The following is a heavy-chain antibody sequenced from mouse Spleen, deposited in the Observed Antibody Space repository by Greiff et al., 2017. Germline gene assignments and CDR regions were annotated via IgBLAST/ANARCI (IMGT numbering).Heavy chain of an antibody. J-gene: IGHJ3*01. CDR3: ARQGGYSWFAY. D-gene: IGHD2-3*01. Sequence: EVKLVESGGGLVKPGGSLKLSCAASGFTFSSYAMSWVRQTPEKRLEWVATISSGGSYTYYPDSVKGRFTISRDNAKNTLYLQMSSLRSEDTAMYYCARQGGYSWFAYWGQGTLVTVSA. CDR2: ISSGGSYT. CDR1: GFTFSSYA. V-gene: IGHV5-9-3*01.